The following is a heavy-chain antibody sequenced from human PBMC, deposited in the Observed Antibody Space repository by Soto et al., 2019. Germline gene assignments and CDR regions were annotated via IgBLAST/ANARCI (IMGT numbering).Heavy chain of an antibody. Sequence: ASVKVSCKASGGTFSSYSISWVGQAPGQGLEWMGGIIPIFGTANYGQKFQGRVTITADESTSTAYMELSSLRSEDTAVYYCARARFGGERVVIKTPNYYYGMDVWGQGTTVTVSS. CDR2: IIPIFGTA. CDR1: GGTFSSYS. CDR3: ARARFGGERVVIKTPNYYYGMDV. D-gene: IGHD3-3*01. V-gene: IGHV1-69*13. J-gene: IGHJ6*02.